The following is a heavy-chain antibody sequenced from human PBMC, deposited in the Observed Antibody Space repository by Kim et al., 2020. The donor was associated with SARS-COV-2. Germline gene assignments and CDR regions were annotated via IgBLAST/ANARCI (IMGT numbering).Heavy chain of an antibody. D-gene: IGHD1-26*01. Sequence: YADAVQGRFTISRDKSKTTLYLQRNSLRAEDTAVYSCAKALLTATGYFDYWGQGTLVTVSS. J-gene: IGHJ4*02. CDR3: AKALLTATGYFDY. V-gene: IGHV3-23*01.